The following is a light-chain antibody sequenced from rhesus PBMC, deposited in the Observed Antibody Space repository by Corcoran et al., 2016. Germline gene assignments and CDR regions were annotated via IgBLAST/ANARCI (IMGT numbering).Light chain of an antibody. V-gene: IGLV2S9*01. Sequence: QSALTQPPSASKSLGQSVTISCTGTSSDIGGYNDVSWYQQHPGTAPRLLIYDVSTRPSGVSDRFSGSKSGNTASLTISGLQAEDDAHYYCWSYRRGSYIFGAGTRLTVL. CDR3: WSYRRGSYI. CDR2: DVS. J-gene: IGLJ1*01. CDR1: SSDIGGYND.